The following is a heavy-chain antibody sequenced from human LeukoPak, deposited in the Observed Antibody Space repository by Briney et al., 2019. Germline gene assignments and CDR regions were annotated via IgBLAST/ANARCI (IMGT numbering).Heavy chain of an antibody. V-gene: IGHV4-30-2*01. CDR2: IYHSGST. Sequence: SQTLSLTCTVSGGSISSGGYYWSWIRQPPGKGLEWIGYIYHSGSTYYNPSLKSRVTISVDRSKNQFSLKLSSVTAADTAVYYCARDAGCSSTSCYPSNWFDPWGQGTLVTVSS. D-gene: IGHD2-2*01. J-gene: IGHJ5*02. CDR1: GGSISSGGYY. CDR3: ARDAGCSSTSCYPSNWFDP.